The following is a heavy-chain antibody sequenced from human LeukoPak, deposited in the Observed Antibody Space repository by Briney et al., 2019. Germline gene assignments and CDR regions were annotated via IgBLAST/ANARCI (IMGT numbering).Heavy chain of an antibody. V-gene: IGHV3-20*04. CDR1: GFTFGDYG. D-gene: IGHD3-22*01. Sequence: GGSLRLSCAASGFTFGDYGMSWVRQAPGKGLEWVSGINWNGGSTGYADSVKGRFAISRDNAKNSLYLQMNSLRAEDTAVYYCATSSMFFDSSGYYAFDIWGQGTMVTVSS. J-gene: IGHJ3*02. CDR3: ATSSMFFDSSGYYAFDI. CDR2: INWNGGST.